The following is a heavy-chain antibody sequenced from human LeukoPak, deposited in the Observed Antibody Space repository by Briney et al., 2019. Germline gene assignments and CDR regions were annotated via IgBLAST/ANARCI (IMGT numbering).Heavy chain of an antibody. CDR3: ARQSYTVTHYGMDV. V-gene: IGHV4-34*01. Sequence: SETLSLTCAVYGGSVYGGSLSGYYWSWIRQPPGKGLEWIGEINHSGSTNYNPSLKSRVTISADTSKNQFSLELSSVTAADTAVYYCARQSYTVTHYGMDVWGSGTTVTVSS. CDR2: INHSGST. D-gene: IGHD4-17*01. CDR1: GGSLSGYY. J-gene: IGHJ6*04.